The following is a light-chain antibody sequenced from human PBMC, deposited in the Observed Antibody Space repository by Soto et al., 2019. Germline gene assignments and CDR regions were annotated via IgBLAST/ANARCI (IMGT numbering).Light chain of an antibody. J-gene: IGKJ1*01. CDR2: GAS. Sequence: EIVLTKSPGTLPLSPGERATLSCRASQSVSSSYLAWYQQKPGQAPRLLIDGASSRATGIPDSFSGSGSGTDFTLTISRLVPEDFAVYYCQQYGSSPPGTFGQGTKVEIK. CDR3: QQYGSSPPGT. CDR1: QSVSSSY. V-gene: IGKV3-20*01.